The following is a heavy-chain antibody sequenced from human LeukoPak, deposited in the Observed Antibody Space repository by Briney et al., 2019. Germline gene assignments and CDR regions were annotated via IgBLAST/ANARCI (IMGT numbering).Heavy chain of an antibody. D-gene: IGHD6-13*01. Sequence: GGSLRLSCAASGFTFSSYTMKWVRQAPGKGLQWVSSISSGSSYIYFADSMKGRFTISRDNARNSLHLQMNSLRAEDTAVYYCAKDFADSSSVIAFDIWGQGTMVTVSS. CDR2: ISSGSSYI. CDR3: AKDFADSSSVIAFDI. CDR1: GFTFSSYT. V-gene: IGHV3-21*01. J-gene: IGHJ3*02.